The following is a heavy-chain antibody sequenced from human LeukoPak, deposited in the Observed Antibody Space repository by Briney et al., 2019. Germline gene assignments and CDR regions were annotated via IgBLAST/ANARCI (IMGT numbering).Heavy chain of an antibody. Sequence: PGRSLRLSCAASGFTFSNYALHWVRQAPGEGLEWVAVISYDGSNEYYADSVKGRFTISRDNSKNTLYLQMNSLRGEDTAVYYCARDGYGYDNWGQGTLVTVSS. D-gene: IGHD1-1*01. V-gene: IGHV3-30*01. J-gene: IGHJ4*02. CDR2: ISYDGSNE. CDR1: GFTFSNYA. CDR3: ARDGYGYDN.